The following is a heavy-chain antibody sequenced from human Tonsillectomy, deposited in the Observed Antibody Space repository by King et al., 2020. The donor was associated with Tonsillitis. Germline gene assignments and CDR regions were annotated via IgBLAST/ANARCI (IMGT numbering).Heavy chain of an antibody. Sequence: VQLVQSGGEVKKPGASVKVSCKASGYIFSNYGFTWVRQAPGQGLEWMGWISAYNGNTNYAQKLQGRVTMTTDTSTSTAYMELRSLRSDDTAVYFCARVNLIVGATIHYGMDVWGQGTLVIVSS. J-gene: IGHJ6*02. CDR1: GYIFSNYG. CDR3: ARVNLIVGATIHYGMDV. V-gene: IGHV1-18*04. D-gene: IGHD1-26*01. CDR2: ISAYNGNT.